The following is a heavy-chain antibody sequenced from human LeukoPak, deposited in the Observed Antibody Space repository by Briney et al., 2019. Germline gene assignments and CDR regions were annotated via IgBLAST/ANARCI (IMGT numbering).Heavy chain of an antibody. V-gene: IGHV3-11*01. CDR2: ISGSGSDM. CDR1: GFTFSDYY. Sequence: GESLRLSCVASGFTFSDYYMTWFRQAPGKALEWISYISGSGSDMTYADSVKGRFTISRDNAKNSLYLQMNSLRAEDTAVYYCAMPTREPQYWGPGTLVTVSS. CDR3: AMPTREPQY. J-gene: IGHJ4*02. D-gene: IGHD1-26*01.